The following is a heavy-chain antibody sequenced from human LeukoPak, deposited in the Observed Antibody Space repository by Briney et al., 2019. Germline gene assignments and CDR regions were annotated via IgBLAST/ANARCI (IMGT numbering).Heavy chain of an antibody. CDR1: GGSISNYY. CDR3: ARELSADGTRLDY. V-gene: IGHV4-59*01. CDR2: IYYSGST. D-gene: IGHD3/OR15-3a*01. Sequence: SETLSLTCSVSGGSISNYYWTWIRQPPGKGLEWIGYIYYSGSTNYNPSLKSRVTISVDTSKNQFSLKLNSVTAADTAVYYCARELSADGTRLDYWGQGTLVTVSS. J-gene: IGHJ4*02.